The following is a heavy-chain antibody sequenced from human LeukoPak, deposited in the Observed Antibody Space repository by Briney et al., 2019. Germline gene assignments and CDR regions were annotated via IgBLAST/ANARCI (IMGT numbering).Heavy chain of an antibody. V-gene: IGHV3-43*02. CDR2: ISGDGVST. CDR3: ARESGKFDY. CDR1: GLPIADFA. J-gene: IGHJ4*02. Sequence: GGSLRLSCVASGLPIADFAMHWVRQAPGKGVEWVSLISGDGVSTFYADSVKGRFSISRDNSKNSLSLEMNSLRTEDTAMYYCARESGKFDYWGQGTLVAVSS.